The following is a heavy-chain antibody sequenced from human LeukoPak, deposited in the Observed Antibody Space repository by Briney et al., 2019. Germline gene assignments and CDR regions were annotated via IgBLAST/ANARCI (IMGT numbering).Heavy chain of an antibody. CDR1: GFTFGSYS. V-gene: IGHV3-21*01. CDR2: ISSSSSYI. Sequence: GGSLRLSCAASGFTFGSYSMNWVRQAPGKGLEWVSSISSSSSYIYYADSVKGRFTISRDNAKNSLYLQMNSLRAEDTAVYYCARDCSGGSCYDAFDIWGQGTMVTVSS. D-gene: IGHD2-15*01. J-gene: IGHJ3*02. CDR3: ARDCSGGSCYDAFDI.